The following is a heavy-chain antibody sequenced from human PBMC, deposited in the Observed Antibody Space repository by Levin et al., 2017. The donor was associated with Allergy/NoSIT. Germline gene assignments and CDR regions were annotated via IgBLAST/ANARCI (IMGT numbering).Heavy chain of an antibody. CDR3: ARSDDSSGYYLGY. Sequence: PSETLSLTCGVYSGSLNGYFWNWIRQPPGKGLEWVGEISHSGNTDYNPSLKGRVSVSVDRSKNQFSLKLTSVTAADTAVYYCARSDDSSGYYLGYWGQGTPVTVSS. CDR2: ISHSGNT. J-gene: IGHJ4*02. CDR1: SGSLNGYF. V-gene: IGHV4-34*01. D-gene: IGHD3-22*01.